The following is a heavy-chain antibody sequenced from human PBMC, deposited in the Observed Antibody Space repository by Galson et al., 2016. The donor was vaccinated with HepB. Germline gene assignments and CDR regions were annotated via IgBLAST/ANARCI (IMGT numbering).Heavy chain of an antibody. V-gene: IGHV3-48*03. Sequence: SLRLSCAASGFTFSSYDMHWVRQAPGKGLEWVSYISSGGSTTYYAASVKGRFTISRDNAKNSLYLQMNRLRVEDTAVYYCARGDHIAAAGKEMDVWGQGTTVTVSS. CDR2: ISSGGSTT. CDR3: ARGDHIAAAGKEMDV. J-gene: IGHJ6*02. CDR1: GFTFSSYD. D-gene: IGHD6-13*01.